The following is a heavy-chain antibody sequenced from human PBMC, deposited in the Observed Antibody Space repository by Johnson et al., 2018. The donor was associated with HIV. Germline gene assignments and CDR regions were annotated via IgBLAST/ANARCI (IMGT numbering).Heavy chain of an antibody. CDR3: ARDRSSSWSDAFDI. J-gene: IGHJ3*02. CDR1: GFTFSSYA. Sequence: VESGGGVVQTGRSLRLSCAASGFTFSSYAMHWVRQAPGKGLEWVAVISYDGSKKYHGDSVKGRFTISRDNSKETLYLQMNSLRAEDTAVYYCARDRSSSWSDAFDIWGQGTMVTVSS. V-gene: IGHV3-30*04. D-gene: IGHD6-13*01. CDR2: ISYDGSKK.